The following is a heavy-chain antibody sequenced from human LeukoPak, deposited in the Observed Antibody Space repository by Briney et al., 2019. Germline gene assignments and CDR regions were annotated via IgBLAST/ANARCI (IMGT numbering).Heavy chain of an antibody. CDR2: ISYDGSNK. CDR3: ARPSFPDIVVVPAAMRLTWFDP. D-gene: IGHD2-2*01. CDR1: GFTFSSYA. J-gene: IGHJ5*02. Sequence: VRSLRLSCAASGFTFSSYAMHWVRQAPGKGLDWVAVISYDGSNKYYADSVKGRFTISRDNSKNTLYLQMNSLRAEDTAVYYCARPSFPDIVVVPAAMRLTWFDPWGRGTLVTVSS. V-gene: IGHV3-30*01.